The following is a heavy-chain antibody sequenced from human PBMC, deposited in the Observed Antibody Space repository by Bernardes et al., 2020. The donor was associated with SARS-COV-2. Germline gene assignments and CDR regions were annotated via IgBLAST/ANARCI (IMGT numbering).Heavy chain of an antibody. CDR2: ISWNSGSI. D-gene: IGHD1-1*01. Sequence: GGSLRLSCAASGFTFDDYAMHWVRQAPGKGLEWVSGISWNSGSIGYADSVKGRFTISRDNAKNSLYLQMNSLRAEDTALYYCAKGDLALLERPPFDYWGQGTLVTVSS. V-gene: IGHV3-9*01. CDR3: AKGDLALLERPPFDY. J-gene: IGHJ4*02. CDR1: GFTFDDYA.